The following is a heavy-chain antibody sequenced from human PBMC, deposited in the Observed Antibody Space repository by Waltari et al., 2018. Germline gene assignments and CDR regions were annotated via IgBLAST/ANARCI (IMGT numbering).Heavy chain of an antibody. CDR1: GYSISSGYY. D-gene: IGHD3-3*01. CDR2: IYHSGST. V-gene: IGHV4-38-2*01. J-gene: IGHJ4*02. CDR3: ARSAIGDFWSGYYTYFDY. Sequence: QVQLQESGPGLVKPSETLSLTCAVSGYSISSGYYWGWIRQPPGKGLEWIGSIYHSGSTYYNPFLKRRVTISVDTSKNQFSLKLSSVTAADTAVYYCARSAIGDFWSGYYTYFDYWGQGTLVTVSS.